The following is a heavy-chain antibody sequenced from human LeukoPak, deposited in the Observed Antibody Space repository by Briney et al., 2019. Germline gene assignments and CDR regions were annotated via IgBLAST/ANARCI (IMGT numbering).Heavy chain of an antibody. Sequence: ASVKVSCKVSGYTLTELSMHWVRQAPGKGLEWMGGFDPEDGETIYAQKFQGRVTMTEDTSTDTAYMELSSLRSEDTAVYYCAREENVVRFLSRTAFDIWGQGTMVTVSS. CDR2: FDPEDGET. V-gene: IGHV1-24*01. D-gene: IGHD2-15*01. CDR3: AREENVVRFLSRTAFDI. CDR1: GYTLTELS. J-gene: IGHJ3*02.